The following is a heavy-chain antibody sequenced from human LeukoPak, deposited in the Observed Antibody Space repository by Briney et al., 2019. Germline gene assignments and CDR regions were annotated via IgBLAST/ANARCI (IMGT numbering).Heavy chain of an antibody. D-gene: IGHD2-2*01. Sequence: GASVKVSCKVSGYTLTELSMHWLRQAPGKGLEWMGGFYPEDGETIYAQKFQGRVTMTEDTSTDTAYMELSSLRSEDTAVYYCATVENCSSTSCYRAYGWFDPWGQGTLVTVSS. J-gene: IGHJ5*02. CDR3: ATVENCSSTSCYRAYGWFDP. V-gene: IGHV1-24*01. CDR1: GYTLTELS. CDR2: FYPEDGET.